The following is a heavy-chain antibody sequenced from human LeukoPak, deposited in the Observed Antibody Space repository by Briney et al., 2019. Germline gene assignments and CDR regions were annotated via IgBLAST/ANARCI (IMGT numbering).Heavy chain of an antibody. CDR3: AKDLGFSKYGGY. D-gene: IGHD4-11*01. Sequence: GGSLRLSCVASGFTFSSYAMSWVRQAPGKGLEWVSTISGSGGSTYYADSVKGRFTISRDNSKNTLYLQMNSLRAEDTALYYCAKDLGFSKYGGYWGQGTLVTVSS. CDR1: GFTFSSYA. CDR2: ISGSGGST. V-gene: IGHV3-23*01. J-gene: IGHJ4*01.